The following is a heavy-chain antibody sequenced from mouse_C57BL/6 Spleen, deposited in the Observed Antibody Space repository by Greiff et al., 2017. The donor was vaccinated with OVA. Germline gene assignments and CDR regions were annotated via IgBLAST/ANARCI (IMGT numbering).Heavy chain of an antibody. CDR2: IDPATGGT. J-gene: IGHJ2*01. CDR3: TRRIPYYFDY. Sequence: QVQLQQSGAELVRPGASVTLSCKASGYTFTDYEMHWVKQTPVHGLEWIGAIDPATGGTAYNQKFKGKAILTADKSSSTAYMELRSLTSEDSAVYYCTRRIPYYFDYWGQGTTLTVSS. CDR1: GYTFTDYE. V-gene: IGHV1-15*01.